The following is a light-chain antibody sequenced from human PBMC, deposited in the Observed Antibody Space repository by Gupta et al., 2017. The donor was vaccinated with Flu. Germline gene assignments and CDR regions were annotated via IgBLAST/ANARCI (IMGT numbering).Light chain of an antibody. CDR1: SSNIGAGYY. CDR2: GNS. Sequence: QSVLTQPPSVSGAPGQRVTISCTGSSSNIGAGYYVHWYQQLPGTAPKLLIYGNSKRPSGVPDRFSGSKSGTSASLAITGLQAEDEADYYCQSYDSSLSGYVFGTGTKVTVL. J-gene: IGLJ1*01. CDR3: QSYDSSLSGYV. V-gene: IGLV1-40*01.